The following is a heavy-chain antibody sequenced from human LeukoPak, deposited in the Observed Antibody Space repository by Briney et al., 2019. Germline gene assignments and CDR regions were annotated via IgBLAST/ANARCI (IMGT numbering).Heavy chain of an antibody. Sequence: GGSLRLSCAASGFTFSSYGMHWVRQAPGKGLEWVAFIRYDGSNKYYADSVKGRFTISRDNSKNTLYLQMNSLRAEDTAVYYCAKDRKLLWFGEFDYWGQGTLVTVSS. CDR3: AKDRKLLWFGEFDY. CDR2: IRYDGSNK. D-gene: IGHD3-10*01. V-gene: IGHV3-30*02. J-gene: IGHJ4*02. CDR1: GFTFSSYG.